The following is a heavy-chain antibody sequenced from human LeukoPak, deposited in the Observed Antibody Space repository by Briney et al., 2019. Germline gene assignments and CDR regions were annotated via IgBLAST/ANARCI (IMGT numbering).Heavy chain of an antibody. D-gene: IGHD4-17*01. CDR1: GFTFSSYA. CDR2: ISGSGGST. CDR3: AKDDGDYVLDY. J-gene: IGHJ4*02. Sequence: GGSLRLSCAASGFTFSSYAMSWVRQAPGKGLEWVSAISGSGGSTYYADSVRGRFTISRDNSKNTLYLQMNSLRAKDTAVYYCAKDDGDYVLDYWGQGTLVTVSS. V-gene: IGHV3-23*01.